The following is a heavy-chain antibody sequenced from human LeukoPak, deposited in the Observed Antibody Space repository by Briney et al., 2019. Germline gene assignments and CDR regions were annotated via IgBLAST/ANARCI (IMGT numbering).Heavy chain of an antibody. J-gene: IGHJ4*02. V-gene: IGHV3-13*01. CDR1: GFTFSSYD. CDR2: IGTAGDT. Sequence: GGSLRLSCAASGFTFSSYDMHWVRQATGKGLEWVSAIGTAGDTYYPGSVKGRFTISRDNAKNSLYLQMNSLRAEDTAVYYCARGHYYYDSNRSFDYWGQGTLVTVSS. D-gene: IGHD3-22*01. CDR3: ARGHYYYDSNRSFDY.